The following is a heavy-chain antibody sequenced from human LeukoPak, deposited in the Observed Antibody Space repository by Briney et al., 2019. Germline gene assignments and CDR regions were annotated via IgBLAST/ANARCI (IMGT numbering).Heavy chain of an antibody. Sequence: ASVKVSCKASGYTFTSYGISWVRQAPGQGGEGRGWISACNGNTNYAQKLQGRGTMTTDTSPSTAYMELRSLRSDDTAVYYCARVSGVLLWFGELSAFDYWGQGTLVTVSS. V-gene: IGHV1-18*01. CDR1: GYTFTSYG. CDR2: ISACNGNT. CDR3: ARVSGVLLWFGELSAFDY. J-gene: IGHJ4*02. D-gene: IGHD3-10*01.